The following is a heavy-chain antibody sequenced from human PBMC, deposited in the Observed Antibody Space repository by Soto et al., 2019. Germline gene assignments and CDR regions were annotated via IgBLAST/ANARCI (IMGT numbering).Heavy chain of an antibody. CDR3: ARDPAP. Sequence: SETLSLTCAVYGGSFSGYYWSWIRQPPGKGLEWIGEINNSVSTYYNPSLKSRVTISVDTSKNQFSLKLTSVTAADTAVYYCARDPAPWGQGTLVTVSS. CDR1: GGSFSGYY. J-gene: IGHJ5*02. CDR2: INNSVST. V-gene: IGHV4-34*01.